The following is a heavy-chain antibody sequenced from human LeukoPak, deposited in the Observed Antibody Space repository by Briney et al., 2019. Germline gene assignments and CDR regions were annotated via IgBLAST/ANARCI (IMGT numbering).Heavy chain of an antibody. CDR1: GYTFTSYG. CDR3: ARVREAYCGGDCSYFDY. Sequence: GASVKVSCKASGYTFTSYGISWVRQAPGQGLEWMGWISAYNGNTNYAQKLQGRVTMTTDTSTSTAYMELRSLRSDDTAVYYCARVREAYCGGDCSYFDYWGQGTLVTVSS. J-gene: IGHJ4*02. D-gene: IGHD2-21*01. V-gene: IGHV1-18*01. CDR2: ISAYNGNT.